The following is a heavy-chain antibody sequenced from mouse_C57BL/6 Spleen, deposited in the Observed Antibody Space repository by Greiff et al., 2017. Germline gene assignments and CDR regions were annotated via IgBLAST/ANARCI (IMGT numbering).Heavy chain of an antibody. CDR2: INPSSGYT. V-gene: IGHV1-7*01. J-gene: IGHJ2*01. D-gene: IGHD3-1*01. CDR3: ARPSSEYYFDY. CDR1: GYTFTSYW. Sequence: VQLQQSGAELAKPGASVKLSCKASGYTFTSYWMHWVKQRPGQGLEWIGYINPSSGYTKYNQKFKDKATLPAEKSSSTAYMQLSSLTYEDSAVYYCARPSSEYYFDYWGQGTTLTVSS.